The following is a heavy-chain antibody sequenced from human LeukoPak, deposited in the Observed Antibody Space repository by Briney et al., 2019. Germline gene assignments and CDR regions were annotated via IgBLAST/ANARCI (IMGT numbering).Heavy chain of an antibody. J-gene: IGHJ6*02. CDR3: AKEAGPGCYTIWRYYGMDV. D-gene: IGHD3-3*01. CDR1: GYTFTSYG. Sequence: ASVKVSCKASGYTFTSYGISWVRQAPGQGLEWMGWISAYNGNTNYAQKLQGRVTMTTDTSTSTAYMELRSLRSDDTAVYYCAKEAGPGCYTIWRYYGMDVWGQGTTVTVSS. V-gene: IGHV1-18*01. CDR2: ISAYNGNT.